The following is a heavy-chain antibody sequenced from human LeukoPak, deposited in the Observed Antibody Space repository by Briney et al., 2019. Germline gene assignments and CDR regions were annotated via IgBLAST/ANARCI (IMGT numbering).Heavy chain of an antibody. CDR1: GGSISSYY. CDR2: IYYSGST. CDR3: ARSRSLYYYYGMDV. Sequence: SETLSLTCTVSGGSISSYYWSWIRQPPGKGLEWIGYIYYSGSTNYNPSLKSRVTISVDTSKNQFSLKLSSVTAADTAVYYRARSRSLYYYYGMDVWGQGTTVTVSS. V-gene: IGHV4-59*01. J-gene: IGHJ6*02.